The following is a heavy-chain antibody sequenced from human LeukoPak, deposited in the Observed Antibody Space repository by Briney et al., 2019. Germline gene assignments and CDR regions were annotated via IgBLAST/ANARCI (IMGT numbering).Heavy chain of an antibody. CDR1: GFTFSSYG. D-gene: IGHD3-10*01. V-gene: IGHV3-30*04. J-gene: IGHJ2*01. CDR3: ARDRGTSRWYIDF. Sequence: GGSLRLSCVASGFTFSSYGIHWVRQAPGKGLEWVSLISYEGSNEYYSGSGKGRFTISRDNSKNTISLQMNNLRPEDTALYYCARDRGTSRWYIDFWGRGTLVTVSS. CDR2: ISYEGSNE.